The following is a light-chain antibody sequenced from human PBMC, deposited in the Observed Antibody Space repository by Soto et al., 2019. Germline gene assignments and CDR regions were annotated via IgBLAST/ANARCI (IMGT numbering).Light chain of an antibody. CDR1: SSTIGSNT. Sequence: QSALTQPPSPSGTPGQRVTISCSESSSTIGSNTVHWYQQLPGTAPKLLIYSNNQRPSGVPDRFSGSKSGTSASLAISGLQSEDEADYYCAAWDDSLNGHYVFGTGTKVTVL. V-gene: IGLV1-44*01. CDR3: AAWDDSLNGHYV. J-gene: IGLJ1*01. CDR2: SNN.